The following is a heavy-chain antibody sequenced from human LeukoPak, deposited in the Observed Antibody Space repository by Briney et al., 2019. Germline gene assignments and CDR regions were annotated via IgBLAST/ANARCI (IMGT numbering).Heavy chain of an antibody. CDR2: THYSGST. V-gene: IGHV4-30-4*01. CDR3: ARANPGYCSGGSCPYYYYYGMDV. Sequence: PSQTLSLTCTVSGGSISSGDYYWSWIRQPPGKGLEWMGYTHYSGSTYYNPSLKSRVTISVDTSKNQLSLKLSSVTAADTAVYYCARANPGYCSGGSCPYYYYYGMDVWGQGTTVTVSS. CDR1: GGSISSGDYY. J-gene: IGHJ6*02. D-gene: IGHD2-15*01.